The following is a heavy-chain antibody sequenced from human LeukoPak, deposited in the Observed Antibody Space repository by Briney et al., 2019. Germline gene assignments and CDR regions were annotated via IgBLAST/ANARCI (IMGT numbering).Heavy chain of an antibody. J-gene: IGHJ6*02. V-gene: IGHV4-59*01. CDR2: IYSSGST. CDR1: GGPMNNYY. CDR3: ARDGARLTGTSGMDV. Sequence: SETLFLTCTVSGGPMNNYYWSWIRQPPGKVLEWTGFIYSSGSTNQNPSLRSRATISLDTSKNQFSLRLRSVTAADTAVYYCARDGARLTGTSGMDVWGHGTTVTVSS. D-gene: IGHD4-17*01.